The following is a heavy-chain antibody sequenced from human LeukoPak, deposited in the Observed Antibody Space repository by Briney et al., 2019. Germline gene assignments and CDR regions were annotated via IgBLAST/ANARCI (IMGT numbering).Heavy chain of an antibody. CDR1: GYTFTSYA. J-gene: IGHJ6*03. V-gene: IGHV1-2*02. CDR3: ARVGPGPYYYYYYMDV. Sequence: GASVKVSCKASGYTFTSYAMNWVRQAPGQGLEWMGWINPNSGGTNYAQKFQGRVTMTRDTSISTAYMELSRLRSDDTAVYYCARVGPGPYYYYYYMDVWGKGTTVTVSS. CDR2: INPNSGGT.